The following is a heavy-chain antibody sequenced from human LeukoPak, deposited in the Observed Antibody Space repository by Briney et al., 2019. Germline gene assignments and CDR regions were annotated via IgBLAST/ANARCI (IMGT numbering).Heavy chain of an antibody. CDR1: GFTFSNYW. V-gene: IGHV3-7*02. CDR2: IKQDGSEK. Sequence: GGSLRLSCAASGFTFSNYWMSWVRQAPGKGPEWVANIKQDGSEKYYVDSVRGRFTISRDNAKNSLYLQMNSLRAEDTAVYYCASGATYPLDYWGQGTLVTVSS. D-gene: IGHD1-26*01. CDR3: ASGATYPLDY. J-gene: IGHJ4*02.